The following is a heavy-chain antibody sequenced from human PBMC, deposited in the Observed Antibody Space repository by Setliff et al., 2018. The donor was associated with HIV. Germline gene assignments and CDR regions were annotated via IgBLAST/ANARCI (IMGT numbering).Heavy chain of an antibody. D-gene: IGHD5-12*01. J-gene: IGHJ4*02. CDR2: VSTSGST. CDR3: ARGQYCGYAKGIDY. V-gene: IGHV4-4*07. CDR1: GGSISIYY. Sequence: SETLSLTCTVSGGSISIYYWSWIRQPAGKGLEWIGRVSTSGSTKYNPSLKSRVTMSLDTSKNEFSLKLSSVTAADTAVYYCARGQYCGYAKGIDYWGQGTLVTVSS.